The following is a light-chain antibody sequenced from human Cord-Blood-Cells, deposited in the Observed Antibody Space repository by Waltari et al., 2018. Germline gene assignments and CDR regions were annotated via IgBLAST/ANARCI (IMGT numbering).Light chain of an antibody. Sequence: DIQMTQSPSSLSASVGDRFTITCRASQSISSYLNWYQQKPGKAPKLLIYAASSLQSGVPSRFSGSGSGTDFTLTISSLQPEDFATYYCQQSYSTRYTFGQGTKLEIK. CDR2: AAS. V-gene: IGKV1-39*01. J-gene: IGKJ2*01. CDR3: QQSYSTRYT. CDR1: QSISSY.